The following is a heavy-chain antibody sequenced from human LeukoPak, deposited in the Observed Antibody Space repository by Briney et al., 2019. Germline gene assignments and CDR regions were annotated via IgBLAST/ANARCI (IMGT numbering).Heavy chain of an antibody. J-gene: IGHJ3*02. Sequence: SETLSLTCTVSGGSISSGSYYWSWVRQPAGKGLEWIGRIYTSGSTNYNPSLKSRVTISADTSKNQFSLKLSSVTAADTAVYYCARASGWYDFWSGYPSADAFDIWGQGTMVTVSS. CDR2: IYTSGST. V-gene: IGHV4-61*02. D-gene: IGHD3-3*01. CDR3: ARASGWYDFWSGYPSADAFDI. CDR1: GGSISSGSYY.